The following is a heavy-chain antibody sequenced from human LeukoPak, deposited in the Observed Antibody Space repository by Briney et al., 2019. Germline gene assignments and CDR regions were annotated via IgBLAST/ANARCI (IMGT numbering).Heavy chain of an antibody. CDR1: GASIRSYY. Sequence: SETLSLTCNVSGASIRSYYWSWIRQSPGKGLERIGSITYSGNTQLNPSLRSRVTMSTDPPKSQFSLQLSSVTTADTALYYCAQQVVGTSNSFDMWGQGTMVTVSS. CDR3: AQQVVGTSNSFDM. J-gene: IGHJ3*02. V-gene: IGHV4-59*01. CDR2: ITYSGNT. D-gene: IGHD2-15*01.